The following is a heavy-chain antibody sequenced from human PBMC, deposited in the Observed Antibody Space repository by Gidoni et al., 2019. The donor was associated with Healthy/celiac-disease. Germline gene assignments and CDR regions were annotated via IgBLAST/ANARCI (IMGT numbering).Heavy chain of an antibody. Sequence: EVKKPGASVKVSCKASGYTFTSYAMHWVRQAPGQRLEWMGWINAGNGNTKYSQKFQGRVTITRDTSASTAYMELSSLRSEDTAVYYCARVRPVRGPNWFDPWGQGTLVTVSS. CDR3: ARVRPVRGPNWFDP. V-gene: IGHV1-3*01. J-gene: IGHJ5*02. D-gene: IGHD3-10*01. CDR1: GYTFTSYA. CDR2: INAGNGNT.